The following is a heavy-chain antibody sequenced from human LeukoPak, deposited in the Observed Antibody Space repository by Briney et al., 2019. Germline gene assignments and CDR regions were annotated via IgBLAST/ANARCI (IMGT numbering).Heavy chain of an antibody. CDR2: IWYDGSNK. Sequence: GSLRLSCAASGFTFSSYGMHWVRQAPGKGLEWVAVIWYDGSNKYYADSVKGRFTISRDNSKNTLYLQMNSLRAEDTAVYYCARGGYFDWLLKDYWGQGTLVTVSS. D-gene: IGHD3-9*01. V-gene: IGHV3-33*01. J-gene: IGHJ4*02. CDR3: ARGGYFDWLLKDY. CDR1: GFTFSSYG.